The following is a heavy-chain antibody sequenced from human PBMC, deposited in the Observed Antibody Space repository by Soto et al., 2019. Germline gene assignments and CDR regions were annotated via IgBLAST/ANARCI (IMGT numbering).Heavy chain of an antibody. CDR2: IYYSGST. CDR3: ARHEENWNYGGYFDY. V-gene: IGHV4-39*01. CDR1: GGSISSSSYY. Sequence: SETLSLTCTVSGGSISSSSYYWGWILHPPGKGLEWIGSIYYSGSTYYNPSLKSRVTISVDTSKNQFSLKLSSVTAADTAVYYCARHEENWNYGGYFDYWGQGTLVT. D-gene: IGHD1-7*01. J-gene: IGHJ4*02.